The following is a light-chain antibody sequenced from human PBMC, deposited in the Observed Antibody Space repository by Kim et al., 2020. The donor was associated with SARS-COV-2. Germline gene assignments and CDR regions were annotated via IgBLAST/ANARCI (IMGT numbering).Light chain of an antibody. CDR1: SSDVVGYNR. Sequence: ISCTGTSSDVVGYNRVSWYQHPPGTAPKLIIYEVSHRPSGVPDRFSGSQSGNTASLTISGLQAEDEADYYCTSYTSSNTYVFGSGTKVTVL. V-gene: IGLV2-18*02. CDR2: EVS. CDR3: TSYTSSNTYV. J-gene: IGLJ1*01.